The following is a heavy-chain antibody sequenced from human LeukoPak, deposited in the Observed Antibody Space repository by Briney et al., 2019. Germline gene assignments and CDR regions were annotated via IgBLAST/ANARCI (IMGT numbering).Heavy chain of an antibody. J-gene: IGHJ4*02. CDR3: ARDSGLAYCGGDCYSPMNY. D-gene: IGHD2-21*02. V-gene: IGHV1-18*01. Sequence: ASVKVSCKASGYTFTSYSISWVRQAPGQGLERMGWISAYNGNTNYAQKLQGRVTMTTDTSTSTAYMELRSLRSDDTAVYYCARDSGLAYCGGDCYSPMNYWGQGTLVTVSS. CDR2: ISAYNGNT. CDR1: GYTFTSYS.